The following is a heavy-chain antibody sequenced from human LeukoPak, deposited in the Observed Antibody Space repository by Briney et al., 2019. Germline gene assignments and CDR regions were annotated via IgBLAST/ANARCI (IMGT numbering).Heavy chain of an antibody. Sequence: PSETLSLTCTVSGGSISRYSWNWIRQPAGKGLEWIGRIYTSGSTNYNPSLRSRVTMSADTSKNQVSLKLNAVTAADTAVYYCAREFNMIGVVSDAFDIWGQGTMVTVSS. D-gene: IGHD3-22*01. J-gene: IGHJ3*02. CDR1: GGSISRYS. V-gene: IGHV4-4*07. CDR3: AREFNMIGVVSDAFDI. CDR2: IYTSGST.